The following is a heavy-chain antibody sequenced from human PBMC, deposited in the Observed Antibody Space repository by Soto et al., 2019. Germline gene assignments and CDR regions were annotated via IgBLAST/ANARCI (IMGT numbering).Heavy chain of an antibody. Sequence: PGGSLRLSCSASGFAFSSYAMHWVRQTPGKGLEYVSAISPQGGSTYYADSVKGRFTISRDDSKNTVYLQVSSLRPDDTAVYYCVNMMIARGAFDFWGQGTLVTVSS. CDR1: GFAFSSYA. J-gene: IGHJ4*02. CDR2: ISPQGGST. CDR3: VNMMIARGAFDF. V-gene: IGHV3-64D*06. D-gene: IGHD2-21*01.